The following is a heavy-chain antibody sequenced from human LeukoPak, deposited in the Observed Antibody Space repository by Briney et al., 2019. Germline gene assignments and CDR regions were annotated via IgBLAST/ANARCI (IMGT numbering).Heavy chain of an antibody. D-gene: IGHD2-2*01. CDR1: GDSIGSYF. V-gene: IGHV4-59*01. J-gene: IGHJ6*02. CDR2: IYHSGST. CDR3: ARDGPAYTSRWYDYYYGLDV. Sequence: PSETLSLTCTVSGDSIGSYFWSWIRQSPGKGLEWIGHIYHSGSTNYNPSLKSRVTISIDTSKNQFSLKPTSVTSADTAVYYCARDGPAYTSRWYDYYYGLDVWGQGTTVTVSS.